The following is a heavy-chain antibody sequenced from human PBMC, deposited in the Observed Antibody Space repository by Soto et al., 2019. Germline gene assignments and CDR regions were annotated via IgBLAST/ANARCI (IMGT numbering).Heavy chain of an antibody. D-gene: IGHD3-10*01. Sequence: GGAPRLSCAASGFTFSVSPMTWVRQAPGKGLEWLSAVDESGSNTYYADSVRGRFIISRDNSKNTLYLQINSLRAEDTAVYYCAKNTPYGSGSYLYDWGQGTLVTVSS. V-gene: IGHV3-23*01. CDR2: VDESGSNT. CDR3: AKNTPYGSGSYLYD. J-gene: IGHJ1*01. CDR1: GFTFSVSP.